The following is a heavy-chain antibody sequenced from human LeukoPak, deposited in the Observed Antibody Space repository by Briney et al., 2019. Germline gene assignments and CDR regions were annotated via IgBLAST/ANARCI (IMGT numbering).Heavy chain of an antibody. Sequence: SETLSLTCAVYGGSFSGYYWSWIRQPPGKGLEWIGEINYSGSTNYNPSLKSRVTISVDTSKNQFSLKLSSVTAADTAVYYCARQVYYYDLLDYWGQGTLVTVSS. V-gene: IGHV4-34*01. CDR3: ARQVYYYDLLDY. D-gene: IGHD3-22*01. J-gene: IGHJ4*02. CDR1: GGSFSGYY. CDR2: INYSGST.